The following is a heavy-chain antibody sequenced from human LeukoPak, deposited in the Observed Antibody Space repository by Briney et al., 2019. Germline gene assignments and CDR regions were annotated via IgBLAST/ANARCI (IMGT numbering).Heavy chain of an antibody. J-gene: IGHJ4*02. CDR2: ISSNGGST. CDR1: GFTFSSCA. CDR3: ARSEAAVTLDY. Sequence: PGGSLRLSCAASGFTFSSCAMHWVRQAPGKGLEYVSAISSNGGSTYYANSVKGRFTISRDNSKNTLYLQMGSLRAEDMAVYYCARSEAAVTLDYWGQGTLVTVSS. D-gene: IGHD4-11*01. V-gene: IGHV3-64*01.